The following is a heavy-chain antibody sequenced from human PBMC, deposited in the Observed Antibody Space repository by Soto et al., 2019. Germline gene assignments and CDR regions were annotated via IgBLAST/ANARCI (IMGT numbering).Heavy chain of an antibody. CDR1: GFSFTSYS. D-gene: IGHD4-17*01. CDR2: INAGRGKT. Sequence: QGPLVQSGAEVKKPGASVKVSCGTSGFSFTSYSFHWVCQAPAQGLQWMGWINAGRGKTKYSQQFQGRVTFTWDTSANTVYMELSRLTSEDTSVFYCARWIDNGYFDYWGQGTLVTVSA. V-gene: IGHV1-3*01. J-gene: IGHJ4*02. CDR3: ARWIDNGYFDY.